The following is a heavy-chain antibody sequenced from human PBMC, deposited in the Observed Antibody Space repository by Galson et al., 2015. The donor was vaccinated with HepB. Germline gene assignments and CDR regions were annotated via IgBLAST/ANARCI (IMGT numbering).Heavy chain of an antibody. CDR1: GFTFSYYA. CDR3: AKVFPEKTSGWYLQALYYFDS. CDR2: ITPSGDNT. D-gene: IGHD6-19*01. V-gene: IGHV3-23*01. J-gene: IGHJ4*02. Sequence: SLRLSCAASGFTFSYYAMSWVRQAPGKGLEWVSAITPSGDNTYSADSMKGRFTISRDNSKNTLFLQMNSLRADDTAIYFCAKVFPEKTSGWYLQALYYFDSWCQGTRVTVTS.